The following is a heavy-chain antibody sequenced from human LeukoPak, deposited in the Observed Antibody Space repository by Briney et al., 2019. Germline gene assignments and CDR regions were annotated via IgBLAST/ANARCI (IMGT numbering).Heavy chain of an antibody. CDR2: IFGGGET. V-gene: IGHV3-66*01. CDR1: GFTVSRNI. CDR3: ARDILGDGYARFDS. J-gene: IGHJ4*02. D-gene: IGHD5-24*01. Sequence: GGSLRLSCAASGFTVSRNIMLWVRQAPGKGLEWVSVIFGGGETNYADSVKGRFTISRDNSKNMVYLQMNRLRAEDTAVYYCARDILGDGYARFDSWGQGTLLTVSS.